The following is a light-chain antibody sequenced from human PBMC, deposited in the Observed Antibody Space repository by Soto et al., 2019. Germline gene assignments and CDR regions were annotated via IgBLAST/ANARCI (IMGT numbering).Light chain of an antibody. J-gene: IGLJ1*01. V-gene: IGLV1-40*01. CDR1: SSNIGAGYH. CDR2: GSS. CDR3: QSYDSSLSAYV. Sequence: QSVLTQPPSVSGAPGQRVTISCTGSSSNIGAGYHVHWYQQLPGTAPKLLIYGSSNRPSGVPDRFSGAKSGTSASLAITGLQAEHEADYYCQSYDSSLSAYVFGTGTKVTVL.